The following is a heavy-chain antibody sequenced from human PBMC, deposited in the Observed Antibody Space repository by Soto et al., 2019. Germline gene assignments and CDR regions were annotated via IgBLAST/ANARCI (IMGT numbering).Heavy chain of an antibody. CDR1: GYTFTSYG. D-gene: IGHD6-19*01. CDR3: ARGHSSGWYGMDYFDY. Sequence: ASVKVSCKASGYTFTSYGISWVRQAPGQGLEWMGWISAYNGNTNYAQKLQGRVTMTTDTSTSTAYMELRSLRSDDTAVYYCARGHSSGWYGMDYFDYWGQGTLVTVSS. V-gene: IGHV1-18*01. J-gene: IGHJ4*02. CDR2: ISAYNGNT.